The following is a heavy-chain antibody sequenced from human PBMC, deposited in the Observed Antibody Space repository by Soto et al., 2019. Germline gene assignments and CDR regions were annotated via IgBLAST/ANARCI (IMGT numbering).Heavy chain of an antibody. Sequence: PSETLSLTCTVSGGSISSSSYYWGWIRQHPGKGLEWIGYIYYSGSTYYNPSLKSRVTLSVDTSKNQFSLKLSSVTAADTAVYYCARVGHGFGDVWGQGTTVTVSS. D-gene: IGHD2-2*03. CDR2: IYYSGST. CDR1: GGSISSSSYY. CDR3: ARVGHGFGDV. J-gene: IGHJ6*02. V-gene: IGHV4-31*03.